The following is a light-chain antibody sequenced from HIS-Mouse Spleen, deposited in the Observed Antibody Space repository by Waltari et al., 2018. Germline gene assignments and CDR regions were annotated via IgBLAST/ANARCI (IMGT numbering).Light chain of an antibody. CDR3: QAWDSSYSV. Sequence: SYELTQPPSVSVSPGHSASITCPGDKLGDKYACWYQQKPGQSPVLVISQDSKRPSGTPERVSRSSSWNTATLTISGTQAMDEADYYCQAWDSSYSVFGGGTKLTVL. V-gene: IGLV3-1*01. CDR1: KLGDKY. CDR2: QDS. J-gene: IGLJ2*01.